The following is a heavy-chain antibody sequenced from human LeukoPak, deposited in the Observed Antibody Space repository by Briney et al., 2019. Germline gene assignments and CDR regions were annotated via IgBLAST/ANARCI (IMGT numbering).Heavy chain of an antibody. CDR2: ISAYDGNT. V-gene: IGHV1-18*04. D-gene: IGHD6-19*01. CDR3: ASESSGRMDDAFDI. J-gene: IGHJ3*02. CDR1: GYSFTDYY. Sequence: ASVKVSCKASGYSFTDYYLHWVRQAPGQGLEWMGWISAYDGNTNYAQKFQGTVTMTTDTSTSTAYMELRSLRSDDTAVYYCASESSGRMDDAFDIWGQGTMVTVSS.